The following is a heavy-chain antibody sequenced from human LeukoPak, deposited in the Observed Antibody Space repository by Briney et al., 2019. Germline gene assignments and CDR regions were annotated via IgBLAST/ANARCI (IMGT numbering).Heavy chain of an antibody. CDR3: ARAIAVAGTDYFDY. J-gene: IGHJ4*02. CDR1: GGSISSGSYH. D-gene: IGHD6-19*01. CDR2: IYTSGST. V-gene: IGHV4-61*02. Sequence: PSETLSLTCTVSGGSISSGSYHWSWIRQPAGKGLEWIGRIYTSGSTNYNPSLKSRVTISIDTSKNQFSLNLRSVTAADTAVYYCARAIAVAGTDYFDYWGQGTLVTVSS.